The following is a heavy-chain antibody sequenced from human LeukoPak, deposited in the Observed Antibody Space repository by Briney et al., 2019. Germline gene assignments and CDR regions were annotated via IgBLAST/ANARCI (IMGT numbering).Heavy chain of an antibody. Sequence: ASVKVSCKASGYTFTSYGISWVRQAPGQGLEWMGWINTYNGNTNFAQKLQGRVTMTTDTSTNTADMELRSLTSDDTVVYYCARDYYSSGENWFDPWGQGTLVTVSS. J-gene: IGHJ5*02. CDR2: INTYNGNT. D-gene: IGHD6-19*01. CDR3: ARDYYSSGENWFDP. CDR1: GYTFTSYG. V-gene: IGHV1-18*01.